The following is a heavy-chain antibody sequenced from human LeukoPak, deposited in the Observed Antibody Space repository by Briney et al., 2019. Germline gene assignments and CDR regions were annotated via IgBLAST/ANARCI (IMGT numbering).Heavy chain of an antibody. CDR3: ARAGGDTAVVFDAFDI. J-gene: IGHJ3*02. CDR1: GFTFSSYE. D-gene: IGHD5-18*01. V-gene: IGHV3-48*03. CDR2: ISSSGTTI. Sequence: GGPLRLSCAASGFTFSSYEMNWVRQAPGKGLEWVSYISSSGTTIYYADSVKGRFTISRDNAENSLYLQMNSLRAEDTAVYYCARAGGDTAVVFDAFDIWGQGTMVTVSS.